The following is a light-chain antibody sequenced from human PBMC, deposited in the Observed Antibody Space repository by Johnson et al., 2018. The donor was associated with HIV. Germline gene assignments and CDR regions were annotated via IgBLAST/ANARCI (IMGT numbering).Light chain of an antibody. Sequence: QSVLTQPPSVSAAPGQKVTISCSGSSSNIGNNYVSWYQQLPGTAPKLLIYDNNKRPSEIPDRFSGSKSGTSATLVITGLRTGDEADYYCGTWDSRLSAGHVFGTGTKVTVL. V-gene: IGLV1-51*01. CDR1: SSNIGNNY. J-gene: IGLJ1*01. CDR2: DNN. CDR3: GTWDSRLSAGHV.